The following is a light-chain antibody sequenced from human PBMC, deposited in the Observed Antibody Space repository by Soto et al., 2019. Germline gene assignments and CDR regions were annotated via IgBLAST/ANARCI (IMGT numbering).Light chain of an antibody. V-gene: IGLV2-14*01. CDR3: SSYTTSRTHV. J-gene: IGLJ1*01. CDR1: SSDVGDYNY. Sequence: QSVLTQPASVSGSPGQSITISCTGTSSDVGDYNYVSWYQQHPGKAPKLMIYEVSNRPSGVSNRFYGSKSGNTASLTISGLQAEDEADYYCSSYTTSRTHVFGTGTKVTVL. CDR2: EVS.